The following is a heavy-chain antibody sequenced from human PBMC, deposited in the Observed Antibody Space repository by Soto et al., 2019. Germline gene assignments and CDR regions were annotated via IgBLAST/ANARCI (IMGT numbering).Heavy chain of an antibody. CDR1: GFTFSSYS. Sequence: GGSLRVSCPASGFTFSSYSMNWVREAPGKGLEWVSSISSSSSYIYYADSVKGRFTISRDNAKNSLYLQMNSLRAEDTAVYYCARARRGYSGYDSAPYYYYGMDVWGQGTTVTVSS. V-gene: IGHV3-21*01. CDR3: ARARRGYSGYDSAPYYYYGMDV. J-gene: IGHJ6*02. D-gene: IGHD5-12*01. CDR2: ISSSSSYI.